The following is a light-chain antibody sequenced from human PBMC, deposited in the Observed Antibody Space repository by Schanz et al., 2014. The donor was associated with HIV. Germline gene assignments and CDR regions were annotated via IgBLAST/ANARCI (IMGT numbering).Light chain of an antibody. CDR1: QSVSSSY. V-gene: IGKV3D-20*02. CDR3: QQRSNWPLT. CDR2: DAS. Sequence: EIVMTQSPGTLSLSPGERATLSCRASQSVSSSYLAWYQQKPGQAPRLLIYDASIRATGVPARFSGSGSGTDFTLTISSLEPEDFAVYYCQQRSNWPLTFSGGTKVEIK. J-gene: IGKJ4*01.